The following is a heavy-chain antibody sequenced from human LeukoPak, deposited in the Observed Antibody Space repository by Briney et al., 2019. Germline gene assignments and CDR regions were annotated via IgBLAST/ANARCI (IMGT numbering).Heavy chain of an antibody. Sequence: ASVKVACKASGYTFTGYYMHWVRQAPGQGLEWMGRINPNSGGTNYAQKFQGRVTMTRDTSISTAYMELSRLRSGDTAVYYCARGCLDDSSGYFQLDYWGQGTLVTVSS. CDR2: INPNSGGT. CDR3: ARGCLDDSSGYFQLDY. V-gene: IGHV1-2*06. CDR1: GYTFTGYY. J-gene: IGHJ4*02. D-gene: IGHD3-22*01.